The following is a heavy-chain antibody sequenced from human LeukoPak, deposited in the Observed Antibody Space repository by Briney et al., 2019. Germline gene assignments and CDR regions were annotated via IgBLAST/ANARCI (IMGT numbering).Heavy chain of an antibody. V-gene: IGHV3-30*18. J-gene: IGHJ6*02. Sequence: PGGSLRLSCAASGFIFSKCGMHWVRQAPGKGLEWVAVISYDGSNKNYADSVKGRFTISRDNSENTLYLRMNSLRVEDTAVYYCAKGRGAYYYYAMDVWGQGTTVTVSS. CDR1: GFIFSKCG. CDR3: AKGRGAYYYYAMDV. D-gene: IGHD3-16*01. CDR2: ISYDGSNK.